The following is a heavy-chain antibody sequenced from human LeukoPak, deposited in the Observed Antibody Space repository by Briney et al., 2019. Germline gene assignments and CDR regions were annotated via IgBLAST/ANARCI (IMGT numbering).Heavy chain of an antibody. D-gene: IGHD3-22*01. CDR2: IKSKTDGGTT. V-gene: IGHV3-15*01. CDR3: TTGTTYDSSGYYYDEFFDY. CDR1: GFTFSNAW. Sequence: GGPLRLSCAASGFTFSNAWMSWVRQAPGKGLEWVGRIKSKTDGGTTDYAAPVKGRFTISRDDSKNTLYLQMNSLKTEDTAVYYCTTGTTYDSSGYYYDEFFDYWGQGTLVTVSS. J-gene: IGHJ4*02.